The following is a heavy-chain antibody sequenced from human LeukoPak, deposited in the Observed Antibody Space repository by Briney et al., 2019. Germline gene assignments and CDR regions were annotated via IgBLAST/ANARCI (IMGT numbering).Heavy chain of an antibody. J-gene: IGHJ4*02. D-gene: IGHD1-26*01. V-gene: IGHV4-38-2*02. CDR3: ARRLSGSYDY. CDR2: IYHSGST. CDR1: GYSISSGYY. Sequence: PSETLSLTCTVSGYSISSGYYWGWIRQPPGKGLEWIGSIYHSGSTYYNPSLKSRVTISVDTSKNQFSLKLGSVTAADTAVYYCARRLSGSYDYWGQGTLVTVSS.